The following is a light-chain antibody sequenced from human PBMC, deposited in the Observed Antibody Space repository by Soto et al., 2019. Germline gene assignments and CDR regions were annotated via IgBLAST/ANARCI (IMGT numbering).Light chain of an antibody. CDR2: GAS. J-gene: IGKJ1*01. CDR3: QHYNNWPPDRT. Sequence: EIVMTQSPATLSVSPGERATLSCRASQSVSSNLAWYQQKPGQAHRLLIYGASTRATGIPARFSGGGSETEFTLNISSLPSEDIAVYYCQHYNNWPPDRTFGQGTKVEIK. CDR1: QSVSSN. V-gene: IGKV3-15*01.